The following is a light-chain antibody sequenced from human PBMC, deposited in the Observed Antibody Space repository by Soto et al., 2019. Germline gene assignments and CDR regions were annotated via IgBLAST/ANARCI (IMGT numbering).Light chain of an antibody. V-gene: IGKV3-20*01. J-gene: IGKJ2*01. Sequence: PGEIATLSCWASQSLRSSYLAWYQRKPGQAPRLLMFGASRRATGIPDRFNGSGSGTDFILTISRLEPEDVAVYYCQQHGTSPYTFGQGTKVDI. CDR2: GAS. CDR1: QSLRSSY. CDR3: QQHGTSPYT.